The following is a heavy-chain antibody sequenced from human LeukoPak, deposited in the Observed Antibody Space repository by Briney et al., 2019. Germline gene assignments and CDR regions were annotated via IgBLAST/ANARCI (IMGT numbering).Heavy chain of an antibody. V-gene: IGHV1-58*01. J-gene: IGHJ4*02. CDR2: IVVGSGNT. CDR3: AASPDYYDSSGYSYYFDY. Sequence: SVKVSCKASGFTFTSSAVQWVRQARGQPLEWIGWIVVGSGNTNYAQKFQERVTITRDMSTSTAYMEPSSLRSEDTAVYYCAASPDYYDSSGYSYYFDYWGQGTLVTVSS. D-gene: IGHD3-22*01. CDR1: GFTFTSSA.